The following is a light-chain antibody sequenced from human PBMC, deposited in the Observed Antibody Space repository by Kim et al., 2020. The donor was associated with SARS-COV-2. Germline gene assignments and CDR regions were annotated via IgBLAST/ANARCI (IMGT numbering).Light chain of an antibody. Sequence: SPGDRATLSCRASQSARSSYLAWYQHKPGQAPRLLIYGASSRATGIPDRFSGSGSGTDFTLTISRLEPEDFAVYYCHDYGSSPRTFGQGTKVDIK. V-gene: IGKV3-20*01. CDR2: GAS. CDR1: QSARSSY. J-gene: IGKJ1*01. CDR3: HDYGSSPRT.